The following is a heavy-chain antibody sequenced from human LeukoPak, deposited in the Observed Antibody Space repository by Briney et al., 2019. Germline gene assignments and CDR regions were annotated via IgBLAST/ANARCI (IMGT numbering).Heavy chain of an antibody. CDR3: TRDYGDYKGDY. V-gene: IGHV3-49*04. J-gene: IGHJ4*02. CDR2: IRSKAYGGTT. Sequence: TGGSLRLSCTGSGFTFGDYAVIWVRQAPGRGLEWVSFIRSKAYGGTTEYAASVKGRFTISRDDSKSIAYLQMDSLKTEDTAVYYCTRDYGDYKGDYWGQGTLVTVSS. CDR1: GFTFGDYA. D-gene: IGHD4-17*01.